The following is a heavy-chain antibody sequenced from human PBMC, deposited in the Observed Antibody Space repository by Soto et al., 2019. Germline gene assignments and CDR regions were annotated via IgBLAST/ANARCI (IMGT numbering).Heavy chain of an antibody. J-gene: IGHJ6*02. CDR1: GGSISSYY. Sequence: PSETLSLTCTVSGGSISSYYWSWIRQPPGKGLEWIGYIYYSGSTNYNPSLKSRVTISVDTSKNQFSLKLSSVTAADTAVYYCARASQLELRVSGYYYYGMDVWGQGTTVTVSS. V-gene: IGHV4-59*01. D-gene: IGHD1-7*01. CDR2: IYYSGST. CDR3: ARASQLELRVSGYYYYGMDV.